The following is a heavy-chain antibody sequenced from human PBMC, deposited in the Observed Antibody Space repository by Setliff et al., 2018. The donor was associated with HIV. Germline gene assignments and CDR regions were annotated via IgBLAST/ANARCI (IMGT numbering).Heavy chain of an antibody. CDR1: GGSISSGDYY. CDR2: VHSTGTT. Sequence: PSETMSLTCTVSGGSISSGDYYWSWIRQPAGEGLEYIGRVHSTGTTIYDPSLKSRVTMSVDTSENQFSLRLTSVTAADTAVYYCASTRIRLIRGAVISNLRTPYFDYWSPGSLVTVSS. J-gene: IGHJ4*02. CDR3: ASTRIRLIRGAVISNLRTPYFDY. V-gene: IGHV4-61*02. D-gene: IGHD3-10*01.